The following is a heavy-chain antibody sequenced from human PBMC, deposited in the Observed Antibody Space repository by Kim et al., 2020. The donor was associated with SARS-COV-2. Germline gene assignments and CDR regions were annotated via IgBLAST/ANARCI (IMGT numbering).Heavy chain of an antibody. V-gene: IGHV3-48*03. Sequence: GGSLRLSCAASGFTFSSYEMNWVLQAPGKGLEWVSYISSSGSTIYYADSVKGRFTISRDNAKNSLYLQMNSLRAEDTAVYYCARDYQWELTNYYYGMDVWGQGTTVTVSS. J-gene: IGHJ6*02. D-gene: IGHD1-26*01. CDR2: ISSSGSTI. CDR3: ARDYQWELTNYYYGMDV. CDR1: GFTFSSYE.